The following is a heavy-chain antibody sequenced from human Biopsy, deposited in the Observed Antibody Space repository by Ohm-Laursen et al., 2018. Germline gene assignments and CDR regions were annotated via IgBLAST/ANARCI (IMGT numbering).Heavy chain of an antibody. V-gene: IGHV4-39*01. CDR1: GDSISTSTTYY. Sequence: SETLSLTCTVSGDSISTSTTYYCAWLRQPPGKGLEWIGSIYNSETTFYNPSLKSRVAISVDTSTNEFSLKVSSVTAADTALYYCARHPTGFWFDPWGHGTLVTVSS. CDR2: IYNSETT. J-gene: IGHJ5*02. CDR3: ARHPTGFWFDP.